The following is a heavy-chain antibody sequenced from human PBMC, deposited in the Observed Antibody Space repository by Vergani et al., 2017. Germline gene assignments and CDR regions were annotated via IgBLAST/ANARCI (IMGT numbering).Heavy chain of an antibody. Sequence: EVQLLESGGGLVQPGGSLRLSCAASGFTFSNYAMSWVRQAPGKGLEWVSSINSDGSSTSYADSVKGRFTISRDNAKNTLYLQMNSLRAEDTAVYYCAKRRPRDNYYDSSGYYYIDYWGQGTLVTVSS. D-gene: IGHD3-22*01. CDR3: AKRRPRDNYYDSSGYYYIDY. CDR2: INSDGSST. CDR1: GFTFSNYA. V-gene: IGHV3-74*02. J-gene: IGHJ4*02.